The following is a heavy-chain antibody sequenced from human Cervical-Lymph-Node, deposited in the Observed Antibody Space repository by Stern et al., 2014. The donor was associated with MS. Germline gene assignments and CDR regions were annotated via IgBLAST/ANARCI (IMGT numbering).Heavy chain of an antibody. CDR3: ASGDSSYGSGPDY. V-gene: IGHV1-69*09. Sequence: QMQLVQYGAEVKKPGSSVKVSCKPSGGTLSSYAISWVRQAPGQGLEWMGRFIPIVSITNYAQKFQGRFTIIADESTTTAYMELSSLRSDDTAVYYCASGDSSYGSGPDYWGQGTLVTVSS. D-gene: IGHD3-10*01. CDR2: FIPIVSIT. CDR1: GGTLSSYA. J-gene: IGHJ4*02.